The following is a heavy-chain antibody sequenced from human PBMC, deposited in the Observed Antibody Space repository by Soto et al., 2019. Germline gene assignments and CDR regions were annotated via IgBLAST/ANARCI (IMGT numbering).Heavy chain of an antibody. CDR3: ARELSIAAPWAWFDP. Sequence: QVQLVQSGAEVKKPGSSVKVSCKASGGTFSSYAISWVRQAPGQGLEWMGGIIPIFGTVNYAQKFQGRATITADESTSTAYMELSSLRSEDTAVYYCARELSIAAPWAWFDPWGQGTLVTVSS. D-gene: IGHD6-6*01. V-gene: IGHV1-69*19. CDR1: GGTFSSYA. CDR2: IIPIFGTV. J-gene: IGHJ5*02.